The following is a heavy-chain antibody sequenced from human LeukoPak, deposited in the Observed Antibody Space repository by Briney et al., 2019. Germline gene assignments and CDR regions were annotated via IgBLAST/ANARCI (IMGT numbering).Heavy chain of an antibody. J-gene: IGHJ4*02. Sequence: PGGSLRLSCAASGFTFSTYAMSWVRQAPGKGLQWVSAISGSGGVTYYADSVKGRFTISRDNSKNTLYLQMNSLRAEDTVVYYCAKGTMDGGQYYYDSSGGQGTLVTVSS. CDR2: ISGSGGVT. D-gene: IGHD3-22*01. CDR3: AKGTMDGGQYYYDSS. V-gene: IGHV3-23*01. CDR1: GFTFSTYA.